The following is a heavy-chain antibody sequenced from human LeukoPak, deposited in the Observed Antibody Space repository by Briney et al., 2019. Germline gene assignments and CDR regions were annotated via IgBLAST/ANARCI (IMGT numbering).Heavy chain of an antibody. V-gene: IGHV1-46*01. D-gene: IGHD2-2*01. CDR3: ARSRSGVPAAPLLTY. J-gene: IGHJ4*02. CDR2: INPSGGST. CDR1: GYTFTSYY. Sequence: ASVKVSCKASGYTFTSYYMHWVRQAPGQGLEWMGIINPSGGSTSYAQKFQGRVTMTRDMSTSTVYMELSSLRSEDTAVYYCARSRSGVPAAPLLTYWGQGTLVTVSS.